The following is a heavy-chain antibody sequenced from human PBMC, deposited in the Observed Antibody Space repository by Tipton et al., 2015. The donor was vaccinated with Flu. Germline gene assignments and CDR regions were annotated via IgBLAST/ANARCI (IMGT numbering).Heavy chain of an antibody. CDR3: AGFLEDYYGMDV. CDR1: GYTFTSYY. J-gene: IGHJ6*02. D-gene: IGHD3-3*01. V-gene: IGHV1-46*01. Sequence: QVQLVQSGAEVKKPGASVKVSCKASGYTFTSYYMHWVRQAPGQGLEWMGIINPSGGSTSYAQKFQGRVTRTRDTSTSTVYMELSSLRSEDTAVYYCAGFLEDYYGMDVWGQGTTVTVSS. CDR2: INPSGGST.